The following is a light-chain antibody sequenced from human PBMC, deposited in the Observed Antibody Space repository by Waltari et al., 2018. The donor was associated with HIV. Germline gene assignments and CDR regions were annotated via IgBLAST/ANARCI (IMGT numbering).Light chain of an antibody. Sequence: HSALTQPASVSGSPGQSITISSTGTSNDVGGFDLVSWYQHHPGKAPKLIIFEVNKRPSGVSNRFSGSKSGNTASLTISGLQTEDETDYYCCSYARSRSLLFGGGTKLTVL. CDR1: SNDVGGFDL. CDR3: CSYARSRSLL. V-gene: IGLV2-23*02. J-gene: IGLJ2*01. CDR2: EVN.